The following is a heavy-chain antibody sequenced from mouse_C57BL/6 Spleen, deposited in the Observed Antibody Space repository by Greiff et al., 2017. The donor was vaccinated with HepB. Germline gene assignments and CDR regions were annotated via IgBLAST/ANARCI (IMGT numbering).Heavy chain of an antibody. CDR1: GYSITSGYY. J-gene: IGHJ2*01. CDR3: ARAGTLYYFDY. V-gene: IGHV3-6*01. CDR2: ISYDGSN. Sequence: VQLQQSGPGLVKPSQSLSLTCSVTGYSITSGYYWNWIRQFPGNKLEWMGYISYDGSNNYNPSLKNRISITRDTSKNQFFLKLNSVTTEDTATYYCARAGTLYYFDYWGQGTTLTVSS.